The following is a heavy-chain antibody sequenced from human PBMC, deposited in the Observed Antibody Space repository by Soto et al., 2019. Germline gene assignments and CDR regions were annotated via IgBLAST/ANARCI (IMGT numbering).Heavy chain of an antibody. V-gene: IGHV4-39*01. Sequence: SETLSLTCTVSGGSISSGGYYWSWIRQHPGKGLEWIGSIYYSGSTYYNPSLKSRVTISVDTSKNQFSLKLSSVTAADTAVYYCASQYNGDYASWYFDLWGRGTLVTVSS. CDR2: IYYSGST. J-gene: IGHJ2*01. CDR3: ASQYNGDYASWYFDL. D-gene: IGHD4-17*01. CDR1: GGSISSGGYY.